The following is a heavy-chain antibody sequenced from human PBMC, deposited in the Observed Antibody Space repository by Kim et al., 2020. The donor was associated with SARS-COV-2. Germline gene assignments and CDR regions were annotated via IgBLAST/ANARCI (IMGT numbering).Heavy chain of an antibody. J-gene: IGHJ4*02. CDR1: GFTFSSYG. Sequence: GGSLRLSCAASGFTFSSYGMHWVRQAPGKGLEWVAVISYDGSNKYYADSVKGRFTIFRDNSKNTLYLQMNNLRAEDKAVYYCSKDYEDIVVVPADYSLAAAGTGLDYWGQGTLVTVSS. V-gene: IGHV3-30*18. CDR2: ISYDGSNK. D-gene: IGHD2-2*01. CDR3: SKDYEDIVVVPADYSLAAAGTGLDY.